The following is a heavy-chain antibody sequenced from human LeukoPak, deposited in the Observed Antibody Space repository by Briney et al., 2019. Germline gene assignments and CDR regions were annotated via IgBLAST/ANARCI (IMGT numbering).Heavy chain of an antibody. CDR1: GGSISSSSYY. Sequence: PSETLSLTCTVSGGSISSSSYYWGWIRQPPGKGLEWIGSIYYSGSTYYNPSLKSRGTISVDTSKNQFSLKLSSVTAADTAVYYCAREGLAAAGTREMGYWGQGTLVTVSS. J-gene: IGHJ4*02. CDR3: AREGLAAAGTREMGY. CDR2: IYYSGST. V-gene: IGHV4-39*07. D-gene: IGHD6-13*01.